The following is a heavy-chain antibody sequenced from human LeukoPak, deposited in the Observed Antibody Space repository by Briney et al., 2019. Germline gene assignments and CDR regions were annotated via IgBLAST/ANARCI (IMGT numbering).Heavy chain of an antibody. CDR1: GYSFTNYW. D-gene: IGHD2-21*01. CDR3: ARSRVSMHFGDY. J-gene: IGHJ4*02. CDR2: IYPGDSDT. V-gene: IGHV5-51*01. Sequence: RGESLKISCKGSGYSFTNYWIAWVRQMPGKGLEWMGTIYPGDSDTKYSPSFRGRVTISADKSTTTAYLQWNSLKASDTAMYYCARSRVSMHFGDYWGQGSLVTVSS.